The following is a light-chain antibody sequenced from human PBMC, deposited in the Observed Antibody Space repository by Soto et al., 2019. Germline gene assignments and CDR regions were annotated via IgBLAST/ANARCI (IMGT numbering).Light chain of an antibody. Sequence: QAVVTQEPSFSVSPGGTVTLTCGLSSDSVSASHFPRWYQQTPGQAPRPLIYNTNTRSSGVPDRFSGSILGNSAALTITGAQADDESDYSCVLYMRSGISVFGGGTKLTVL. CDR2: NTN. V-gene: IGLV8-61*01. CDR3: VLYMRSGISV. CDR1: SDSVSASHF. J-gene: IGLJ2*01.